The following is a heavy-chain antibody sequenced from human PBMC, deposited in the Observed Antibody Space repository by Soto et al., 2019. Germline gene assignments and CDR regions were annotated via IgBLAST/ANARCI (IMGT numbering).Heavy chain of an antibody. J-gene: IGHJ4*02. Sequence: PGGSLRLSCAASGFTFSSYSMNWVRQAPGKGLEWVSSISSSSSYIYYADSVKGRFTISRDNAKNSLYLQMNSLRAEDTAVYYCARVVDYGKPTFSDYWGQGTLVTVSS. V-gene: IGHV3-21*01. D-gene: IGHD4-17*01. CDR3: ARVVDYGKPTFSDY. CDR2: ISSSSSYI. CDR1: GFTFSSYS.